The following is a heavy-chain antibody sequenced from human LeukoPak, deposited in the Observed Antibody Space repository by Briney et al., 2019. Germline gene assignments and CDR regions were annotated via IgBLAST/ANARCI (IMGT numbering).Heavy chain of an antibody. CDR1: GFTFSGFG. V-gene: IGHV3-33*01. CDR2: IWYDGSNK. D-gene: IGHD5-24*01. CDR3: TRVGYIDEGIDY. J-gene: IGHJ4*02. Sequence: GGSLRLSCAASGFTFSGFGMHWVRQAPGKGLEWVAVIWYDGSNKYYADSVKGRFTISRDNPKNTLYLQMNSLRAEDTAIYYCTRVGYIDEGIDYWGQGTLVTVSS.